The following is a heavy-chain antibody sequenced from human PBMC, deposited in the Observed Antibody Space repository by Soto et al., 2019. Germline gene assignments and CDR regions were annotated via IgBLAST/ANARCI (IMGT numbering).Heavy chain of an antibody. V-gene: IGHV1-18*01. CDR3: ARVRYHDTSGYYDVDY. Sequence: QVQLVQSAAEVKKPGASVKVSCKTSGYIFTNNGISWVRQAPGQGLEWMGWISAYDGLTNHSQKFQGRVTMTTDTSTSTAYMELRSLSSDDAAVYYCARVRYHDTSGYYDVDYWGQGTLVTVSS. CDR2: ISAYDGLT. D-gene: IGHD3-22*01. J-gene: IGHJ4*02. CDR1: GYIFTNNG.